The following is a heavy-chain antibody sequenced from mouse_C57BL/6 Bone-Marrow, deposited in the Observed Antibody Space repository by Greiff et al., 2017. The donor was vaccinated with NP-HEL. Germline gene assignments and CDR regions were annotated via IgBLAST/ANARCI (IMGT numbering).Heavy chain of an antibody. CDR1: GYTFTSYW. CDR2: IDPSDSYT. CDR3: ARGLLINY. J-gene: IGHJ2*01. Sequence: VQLQQPGAELVRPGTSVKLSCKASGYTFTSYWMHWVKQRPGQGLEWIGVIDPSDSYTNYNQKFKGKATLTVDTSSSTAYMQLSSLTSEDSAVYYCARGLLINYWGQGTTLTVSS. V-gene: IGHV1-59*01.